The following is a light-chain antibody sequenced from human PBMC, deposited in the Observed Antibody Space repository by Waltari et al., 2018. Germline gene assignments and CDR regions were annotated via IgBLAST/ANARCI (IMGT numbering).Light chain of an antibody. CDR1: HSNIGRTS. CDR2: RDD. V-gene: IGLV1-47*01. J-gene: IGLJ1*01. Sequence: QSVLTQPPSMSGTPGQTVSISCSGTHSNIGRTSVFWYQQFPGTALKLLIYRDDQRPSGVPERFSGSKSGTSASLAIRGLRSEDEADYYCAAWDDSLTVSYVFGSGTKVTV. CDR3: AAWDDSLTVSYV.